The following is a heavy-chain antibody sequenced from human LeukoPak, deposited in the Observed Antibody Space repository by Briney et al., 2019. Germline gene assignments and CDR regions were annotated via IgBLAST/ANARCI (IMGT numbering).Heavy chain of an antibody. CDR1: GFTFSSYA. J-gene: IGHJ6*02. CDR3: AKDILHYYGSGSYYNGPKYGMDV. CDR2: ISGSGGST. Sequence: PGGSLRLSCAASGFTFSSYAMSWVRQAPGKGLGWVSAISGSGGSTYYADSVKGRFTISRDNSKNTLYLQMNSLRAEDTALYYCAKDILHYYGSGSYYNGPKYGMDVWGQGTTVTVSS. D-gene: IGHD3-10*01. V-gene: IGHV3-23*01.